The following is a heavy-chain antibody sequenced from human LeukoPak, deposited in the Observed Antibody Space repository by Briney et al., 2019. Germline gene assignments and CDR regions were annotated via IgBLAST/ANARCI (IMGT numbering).Heavy chain of an antibody. V-gene: IGHV1-24*01. D-gene: IGHD4-17*01. CDR1: GSTLAELS. CDR2: FDPEDGET. CDR3: ATDLAGDYGPWYFDL. J-gene: IGHJ2*01. Sequence: ASVKVSCKVSGSTLAELSMHWVRQAPGTGLEWMGGFDPEDGETIYAQKFQGRVTMNEHTSTDTACMELSSLRSEDTAVYYRATDLAGDYGPWYFDLWGRGTLVTVSS.